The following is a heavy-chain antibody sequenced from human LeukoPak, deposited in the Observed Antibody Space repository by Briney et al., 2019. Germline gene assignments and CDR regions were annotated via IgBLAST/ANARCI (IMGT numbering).Heavy chain of an antibody. V-gene: IGHV3-64D*06. CDR1: GFVFSIYT. D-gene: IGHD3-16*01. CDR2: ISGSGNGGSI. CDR3: VKDFGRVRDTPDS. J-gene: IGHJ4*02. Sequence: PGGSLRLSCSASGFVFSIYTMYWVRQAPGKGPEYVSTISGSGNGGSIYYADSVKGRFTISRDDSKSILYLQMNGLRSEDTAVYYCVKDFGRVRDTPDSWGQGTLVTVSS.